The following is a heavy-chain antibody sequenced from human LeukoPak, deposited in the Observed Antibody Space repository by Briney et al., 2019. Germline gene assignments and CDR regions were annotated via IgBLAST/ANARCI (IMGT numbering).Heavy chain of an antibody. CDR1: GFTVSGNY. Sequence: GGSLRLSCAASGFTVSGNYMSWVRQAPGKGLEWVSVIYSGGSTYYADSVKGRFTISRDNSKNTLYLQMNSLRAEDTAVYYCARVQREPVFRYGMDVWGQGTTVTVSS. CDR3: ARVQREPVFRYGMDV. D-gene: IGHD1-26*01. J-gene: IGHJ6*02. V-gene: IGHV3-66*01. CDR2: IYSGGST.